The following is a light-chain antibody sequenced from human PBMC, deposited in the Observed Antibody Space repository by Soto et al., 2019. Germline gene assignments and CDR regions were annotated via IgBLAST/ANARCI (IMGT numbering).Light chain of an antibody. V-gene: IGLV1-44*01. CDR3: ASWDDSLSGFV. CDR1: DSNIGSFT. CDR2: TTY. J-gene: IGLJ1*01. Sequence: QSVLTQPPSASGTPGQRVTISCSGSDSNIGSFTVHWYQQVPGTAPKPLIHTTYQRPSGVPDRFSGSKSGTSGSLAISGLQREDEADYYCASWDDSLSGFVFGTGTKVTVL.